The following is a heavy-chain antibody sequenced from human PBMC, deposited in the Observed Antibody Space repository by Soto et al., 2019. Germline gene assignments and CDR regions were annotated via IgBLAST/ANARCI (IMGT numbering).Heavy chain of an antibody. V-gene: IGHV1-69*06. CDR3: ARDKTDPPYYYYGMDV. J-gene: IGHJ6*02. Sequence: SVKVSCKASGGTFSSYAISWVRQAPGQGLEWMGGIIPIFGTANYAQKFQGRVTITADKSTSTAYMELSSLRSEDTAVYYCARDKTDPPYYYYGMDVWGQGTTVTVSS. CDR2: IIPIFGTA. CDR1: GGTFSSYA.